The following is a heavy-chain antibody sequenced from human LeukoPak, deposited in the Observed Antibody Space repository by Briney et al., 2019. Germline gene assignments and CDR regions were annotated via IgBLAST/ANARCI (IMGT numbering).Heavy chain of an antibody. CDR3: ARDGRDTSSLYNPLRCDY. D-gene: IGHD2-2*01. Sequence: SETLSLTCGVYGGSFSVYYWSWIRQPPGKGLEWIGEINHRGSTNYNPSLKSRVTISVDTSKNQFSLRLSSVTAADTAVYYCARDGRDTSSLYNPLRCDYWGQGTLVTVSS. J-gene: IGHJ4*02. CDR2: INHRGST. CDR1: GGSFSVYY. V-gene: IGHV4-34*01.